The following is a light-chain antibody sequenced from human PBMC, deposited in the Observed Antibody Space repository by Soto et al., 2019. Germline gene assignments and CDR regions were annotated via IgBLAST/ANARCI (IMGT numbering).Light chain of an antibody. V-gene: IGKV3-15*01. CDR2: GAF. CDR3: QQYKNWPPLT. CDR1: KSVSYN. J-gene: IGKJ4*01. Sequence: EIVMTQSPATLSVSPGETATLSCRASKSVSYNLALYQQKPGQGPRLLIYGAFTRATGIPARFSGSGSETEFTLTISSLQSEDFAVYYCQQYKNWPPLTFGGGTKVEIK.